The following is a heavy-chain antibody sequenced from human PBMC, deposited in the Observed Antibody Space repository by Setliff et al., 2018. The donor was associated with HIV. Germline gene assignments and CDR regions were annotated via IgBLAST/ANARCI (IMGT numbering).Heavy chain of an antibody. CDR1: GGSISSSSYY. CDR2: IYHSGAT. V-gene: IGHV4-39*07. CDR3: ARDGGMDV. J-gene: IGHJ6*02. Sequence: SETLSLTCIVSGGSISSSSYYWGWIRQPPGQGLEWIGNIYHSGATHYNPSLKSRVTISVDTSKNQFSLNLSSVTAADTAVYYCARDGGMDVWGQGTTVTVSS.